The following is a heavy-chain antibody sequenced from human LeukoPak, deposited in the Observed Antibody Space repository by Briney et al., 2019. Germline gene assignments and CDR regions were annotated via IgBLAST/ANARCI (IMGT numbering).Heavy chain of an antibody. J-gene: IGHJ5*02. CDR1: GFTFSHYW. CDR2: IKQDGSEK. CDR3: ARGLTNYYDSSGYYTKYNWFDP. Sequence: GGSLRLSCAASGFTFSHYWMSWVRQTPGKGLEWVANIKQDGSEKHYVDSVKGRFTISRDNAKNSLYLQMNSLRVEDTAVYYCARGLTNYYDSSGYYTKYNWFDPWGQGTLVTVSS. V-gene: IGHV3-7*01. D-gene: IGHD3-22*01.